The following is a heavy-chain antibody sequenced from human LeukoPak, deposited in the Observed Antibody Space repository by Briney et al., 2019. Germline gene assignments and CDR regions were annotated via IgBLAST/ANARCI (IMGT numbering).Heavy chain of an antibody. CDR1: GGSISSGSYY. CDR3: ARGVSNYDILTGYYPDWFDP. V-gene: IGHV4-61*02. Sequence: SETLSLTCTVSGGSISSGSYYWSWIRQPAGKGLEWIGRIYTSGSTNYNPSLKSRVTISVDTSKNQFSLKLSSVTAADTAVYYCARGVSNYDILTGYYPDWFDPWGQGTLVTVSS. D-gene: IGHD3-9*01. J-gene: IGHJ5*02. CDR2: IYTSGST.